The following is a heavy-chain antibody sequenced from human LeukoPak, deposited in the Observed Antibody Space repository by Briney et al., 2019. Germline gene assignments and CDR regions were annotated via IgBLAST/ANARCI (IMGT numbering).Heavy chain of an antibody. CDR1: GGSISSSNR. CDR3: SAQGGWYIDY. CDR2: IYHEGST. J-gene: IGHJ4*02. D-gene: IGHD6-19*01. V-gene: IGHV4/OR15-8*01. Sequence: SETLSLTCGVSGGSISSSNRWSWVRQPPGKGLEWIGEIYHEGSTKYSPSLRSRVTISADKSRNQFSLKLSSVTAADTAVYYCSAQGGWYIDYWGQGTLVTVSS.